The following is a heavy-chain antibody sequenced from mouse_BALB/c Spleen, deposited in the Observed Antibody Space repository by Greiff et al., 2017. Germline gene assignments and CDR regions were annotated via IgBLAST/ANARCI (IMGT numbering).Heavy chain of an antibody. CDR3: ARAGGYYAMDY. CDR1: GFTFSSYA. V-gene: IGHV5-9-4*01. CDR2: ISSGGSYT. Sequence: DVMLVESGGGLVKPGGSLKLSCAASGFTFSSYAMSWVRQSPEKRLEWVAEISSGGSYTYYPDTVTGRFTISRDNAKNTLYLEMSSLRSEDTAMYYCARAGGYYAMDYWGQGTSVTVSS. D-gene: IGHD1-1*02. J-gene: IGHJ4*01.